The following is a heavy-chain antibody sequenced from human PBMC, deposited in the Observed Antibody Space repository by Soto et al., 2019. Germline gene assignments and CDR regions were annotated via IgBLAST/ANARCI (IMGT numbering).Heavy chain of an antibody. CDR1: GFTFSRYA. D-gene: IGHD6-19*01. J-gene: IGHJ4*02. CDR3: AKDLQFSGWLSPQTFDY. CDR2: VRGIGGSA. V-gene: IGHV3-23*01. Sequence: SGGPLSPYSAASGFTFSRYAMNWVLRAPRNGRECVVSVRGIGGSAYYADSVKGRFTISRDNSKSTLYLQMNSLRAEDTAVYYCAKDLQFSGWLSPQTFDYWGQGTQVTVSS.